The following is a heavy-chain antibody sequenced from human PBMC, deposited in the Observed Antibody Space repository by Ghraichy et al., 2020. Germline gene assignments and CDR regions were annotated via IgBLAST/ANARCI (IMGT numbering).Heavy chain of an antibody. V-gene: IGHV3-48*01. CDR1: GFTFSDSG. D-gene: IGHD1-7*01. CDR3: ARELEELLIDY. Sequence: GGSLRLSCAASGFTFSDSGMNWVRQAPGKGLEWVSYIGSDSITIYYADSVKGRFTISRDNAKNSLYLQMNSLRVEDTAVYHCARELEELLIDYWGQGTLVTVSS. CDR2: IGSDSITI. J-gene: IGHJ4*02.